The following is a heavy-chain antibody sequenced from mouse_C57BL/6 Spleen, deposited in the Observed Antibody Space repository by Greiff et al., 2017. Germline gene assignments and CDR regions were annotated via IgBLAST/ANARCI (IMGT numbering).Heavy chain of an antibody. CDR1: GYTFTSYW. CDR2: IYPGNSDT. J-gene: IGHJ3*01. D-gene: IGHD2-4*01. CDR3: TIYYDYDVGFAY. Sequence: VQLQQSGTVLARPGASVKMSCKTSGYTFTSYWMHWVKQRPGQGLEWIGAIYPGNSDTSYNQKFKGKAKLTAVTSASTAYMELSSLTNEDSAVYYCTIYYDYDVGFAYWGQGTLVTVSA. V-gene: IGHV1-5*01.